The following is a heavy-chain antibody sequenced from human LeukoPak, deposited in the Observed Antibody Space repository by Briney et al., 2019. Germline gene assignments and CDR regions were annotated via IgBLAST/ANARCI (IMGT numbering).Heavy chain of an antibody. CDR2: ISGSGGST. D-gene: IGHD3-10*01. CDR1: GFTFSSYA. J-gene: IGHJ6*02. V-gene: IGHV3-23*01. Sequence: PGGSLRLSCAASGFTFSSYAMSWVRQAPGKGLEWVSAISGSGGSTYYADSVKGRFTISRDNSKNTLYLQMNSLRDEDTAVYYCAKGSLGSGSSDYYGMDVWGQGTTVTVSS. CDR3: AKGSLGSGSSDYYGMDV.